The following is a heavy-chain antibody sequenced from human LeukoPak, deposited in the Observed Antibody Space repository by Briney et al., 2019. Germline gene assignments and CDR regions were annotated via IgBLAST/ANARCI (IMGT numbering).Heavy chain of an antibody. D-gene: IGHD3-22*01. J-gene: IGHJ4*02. Sequence: PGGSLRLSCAASGFTFSDYYMSWTRQAPGKGLEWVSYISSSGSTIYYADSVKGRFTISRDNAKNSLYLQMNSLRAEDTAVYYCARNYYDSSIYFDYWGQGTLVTVSS. CDR2: ISSSGSTI. CDR3: ARNYYDSSIYFDY. CDR1: GFTFSDYY. V-gene: IGHV3-11*04.